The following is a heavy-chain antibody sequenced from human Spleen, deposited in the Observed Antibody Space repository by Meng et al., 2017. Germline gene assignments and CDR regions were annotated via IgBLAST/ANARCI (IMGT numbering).Heavy chain of an antibody. Sequence: GGSLRLSCAASGVTFNIYAMSWVRQAPGKGLEWVSLISGSGTSTYYADSVKGRFTISRDNSKHTLYRQMNSLRAEDTAVYYCASDSSSWYFFDYWGQGTRVTVST. CDR1: GVTFNIYA. J-gene: IGHJ4*02. CDR3: ASDSSSWYFFDY. D-gene: IGHD6-13*01. V-gene: IGHV3-23*01. CDR2: ISGSGTST.